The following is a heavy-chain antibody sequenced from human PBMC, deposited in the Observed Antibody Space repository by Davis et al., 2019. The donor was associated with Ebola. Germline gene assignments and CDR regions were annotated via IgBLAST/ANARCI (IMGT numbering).Heavy chain of an antibody. Sequence: GGSLRLSCATSGFTFTHYAMTWYRQAPGQGLQWVASVTASGGHTFYADSVKGRFTISRDISRSAVYLQMNGLRVKDTGVYYCAKPVMTALTTGDYCGQGTLVAVSS. J-gene: IGHJ4*02. CDR3: AKPVMTALTTGDY. CDR2: VTASGGHT. V-gene: IGHV3-23*01. CDR1: GFTFTHYA. D-gene: IGHD1-1*01.